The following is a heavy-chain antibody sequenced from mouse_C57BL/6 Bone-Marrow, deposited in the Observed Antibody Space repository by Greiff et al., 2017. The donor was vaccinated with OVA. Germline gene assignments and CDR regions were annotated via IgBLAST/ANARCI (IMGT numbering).Heavy chain of an antibody. J-gene: IGHJ2*01. V-gene: IGHV1-55*01. CDR2: IYPGSGST. CDR1: GYTFTSYW. Sequence: QVQLQQSGAELVKPGASVKMSCKASGYTFTSYWITWVKQRPGQGLEWIGDIYPGSGSTNYNEKFKSKATLTVDTSSSTAYMQLSSLTSEDSAVYYCARSGITTVVAPYYFDYWGQGTTLTVSS. D-gene: IGHD1-1*01. CDR3: ARSGITTVVAPYYFDY.